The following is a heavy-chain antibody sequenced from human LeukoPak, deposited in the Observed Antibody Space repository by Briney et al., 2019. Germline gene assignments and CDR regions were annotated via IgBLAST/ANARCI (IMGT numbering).Heavy chain of an antibody. J-gene: IGHJ2*01. Sequence: GGSLRLSCAASGFTFSSYAMNWVRQGPGKGLEWVSTISGSGDNTYYADSVKGRFTMSRDNSKNTMYLQLNSLGAGDTALYYCAKGYTNRWYFDLWGRGTLVTVSS. V-gene: IGHV3-23*01. D-gene: IGHD2-2*02. CDR1: GFTFSSYA. CDR2: ISGSGDNT. CDR3: AKGYTNRWYFDL.